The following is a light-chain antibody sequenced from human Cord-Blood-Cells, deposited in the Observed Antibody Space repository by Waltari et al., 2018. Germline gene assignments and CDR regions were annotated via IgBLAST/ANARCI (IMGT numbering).Light chain of an antibody. V-gene: IGLV2-11*01. CDR3: CSYAGSYTWV. J-gene: IGLJ3*02. Sequence: QSALTQPRSVSGSPGKSVTISCTGTSSAVGGYNYVSWYQQHPGKAPQLMIYDVSKRPSGVPDRFSGSKSGNTASLTISGLQAEDEADYYCCSYAGSYTWVFGGGTKLTVL. CDR1: SSAVGGYNY. CDR2: DVS.